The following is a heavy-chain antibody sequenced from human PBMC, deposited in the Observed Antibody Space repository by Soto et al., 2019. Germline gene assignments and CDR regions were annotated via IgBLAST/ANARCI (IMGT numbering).Heavy chain of an antibody. Sequence: SETLSLTCVVSGGSISSSNYYWGWIRQPPGKGLELIGNIYYSGNTYYNPSLKSRVTISVDTSKSQFSLKLNSVTAADTAVYYCARLRAGPDNGWYWAFDYWGQGTLVTVSS. CDR1: GGSISSSNYY. D-gene: IGHD6-19*01. CDR3: ARLRAGPDNGWYWAFDY. J-gene: IGHJ4*02. CDR2: IYYSGNT. V-gene: IGHV4-39*01.